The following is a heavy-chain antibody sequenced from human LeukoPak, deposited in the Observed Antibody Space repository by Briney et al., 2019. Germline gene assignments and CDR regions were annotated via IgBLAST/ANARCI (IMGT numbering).Heavy chain of an antibody. V-gene: IGHV3-74*01. CDR2: IKSDGITT. CDR1: GFTFTNYW. J-gene: IGHJ4*02. CDR3: ARLRTDDY. Sequence: GGSLRLSCAASGFTFTNYWIHWVRQAPGKGLMWVSRIKSDGITTNYADSVKGRFTISRDNAKNTVYLQMNSLRAEDTAVYYCARLRTDDYWGQGTLVTVSS.